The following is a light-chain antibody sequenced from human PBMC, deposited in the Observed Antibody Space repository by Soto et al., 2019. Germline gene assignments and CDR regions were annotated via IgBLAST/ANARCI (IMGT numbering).Light chain of an antibody. CDR1: QSVSSN. CDR2: GAS. CDR3: QQYNIWPPFT. V-gene: IGKV3-15*01. J-gene: IGKJ3*01. Sequence: EIVMTQSPATLSVSPGERATLSCRASQSVSSNLAWYQQKPGQAPRLFIYGASTRATGIPARFSGSGSGTEFTLTISSLQSEDFAVYYCQQYNIWPPFTFGPGTKVDIK.